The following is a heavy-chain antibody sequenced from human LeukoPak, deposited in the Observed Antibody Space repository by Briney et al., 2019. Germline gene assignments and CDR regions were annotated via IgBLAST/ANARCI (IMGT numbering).Heavy chain of an antibody. CDR2: IIPIFGTA. V-gene: IGHV1-69*05. CDR1: GGTFSSYA. J-gene: IGHJ5*02. Sequence: ASVKVSCKASGGTFSSYAISWVRQAPGQGLEWMGGIIPIFGTANYAQKFQGRVTITTDESTSTAYMELSSLRSEDTAVYYCARGGGAYCGGDCYRNWFDPWGQGTLVTVSS. CDR3: ARGGGAYCGGDCYRNWFDP. D-gene: IGHD2-21*02.